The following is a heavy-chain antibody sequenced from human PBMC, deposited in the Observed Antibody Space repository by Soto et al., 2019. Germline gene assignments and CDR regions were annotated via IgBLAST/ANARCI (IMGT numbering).Heavy chain of an antibody. D-gene: IGHD6-6*01. CDR3: ARAEPYSTSSPFDY. J-gene: IGHJ4*02. V-gene: IGHV1-8*01. CDR1: GYTFTNYN. Sequence: QVQLVQSGAEVKKPGASVKFSCRTSGYTFTNYNINWVRQATGQGLEWMGWMNPNSGNTGYAQKFQGRVTMTRNTSITTAYMELSSLRSGDTAVYYCARAEPYSTSSPFDYGGQGTLVTVSS. CDR2: MNPNSGNT.